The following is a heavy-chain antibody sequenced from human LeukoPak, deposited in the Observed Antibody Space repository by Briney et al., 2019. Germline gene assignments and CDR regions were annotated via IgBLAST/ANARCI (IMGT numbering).Heavy chain of an antibody. V-gene: IGHV3-23*01. Sequence: GGSLRLSCTASGLTFSNYAMGWARQAPGKGLEWVSTISGSGGSTYYADSVKGRFTISRDNSKNTLYLQMNSLRAEDTAVYYCAKDLADSYYYGSGSYIGFDYWGQGTLVTVSS. J-gene: IGHJ4*02. CDR1: GLTFSNYA. CDR2: ISGSGGST. D-gene: IGHD3-10*01. CDR3: AKDLADSYYYGSGSYIGFDY.